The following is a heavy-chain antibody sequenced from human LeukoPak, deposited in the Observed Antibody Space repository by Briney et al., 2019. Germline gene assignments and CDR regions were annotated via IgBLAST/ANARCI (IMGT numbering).Heavy chain of an antibody. V-gene: IGHV1-8*01. CDR3: ARGYVVRYFDWLSVSSWFDP. CDR2: MNPNSGNT. D-gene: IGHD3-9*01. Sequence: ASVKVSCKASGYTFTSYDINWVRQATGQGLEWMGWMNPNSGNTGYAQKFQGRVTITRNTSISTAYMELSSLRSEDTAVYYCARGYVVRYFDWLSVSSWFDPWGQGTLVTVSS. J-gene: IGHJ5*02. CDR1: GYTFTSYD.